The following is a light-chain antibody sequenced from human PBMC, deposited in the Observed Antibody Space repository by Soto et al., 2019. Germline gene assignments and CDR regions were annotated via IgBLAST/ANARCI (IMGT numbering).Light chain of an antibody. CDR2: RND. CDR1: SSNIGNNF. V-gene: IGLV1-47*01. CDR3: AAWDDSLSGPWV. J-gene: IGLJ3*02. Sequence: QSVLTQPPSASGTPGQRVTISCSGSSSNIGNNFIYWYQQVPGTAPKLLIYRNDQRPSGVPDRFSGSKSGTSGSLAISGLRSEDEADYYCAAWDDSLSGPWVFGGVTKLTVL.